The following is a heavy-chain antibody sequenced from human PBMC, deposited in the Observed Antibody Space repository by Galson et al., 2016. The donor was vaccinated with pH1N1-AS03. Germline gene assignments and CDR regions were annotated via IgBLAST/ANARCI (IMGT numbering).Heavy chain of an antibody. CDR3: ARRPTGIDY. CDR2: VIIGGSP. J-gene: IGHJ4*02. V-gene: IGHV4-34*02. D-gene: IGHD3-10*01. Sequence: QVQLRQSGPTVVRPSETLSLSCTVYRDSISTYYWTWVRQVPGQGLEWIGEVIIGGSPTYSPSLKSRVSISLDTSRKRVSLRLISVTAADTAVYFCARRPTGIDYWGPGTLVTVAS. CDR1: RDSISTYY.